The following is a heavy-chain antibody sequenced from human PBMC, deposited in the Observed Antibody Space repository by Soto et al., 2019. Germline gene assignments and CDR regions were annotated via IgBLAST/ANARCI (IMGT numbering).Heavy chain of an antibody. Sequence: PGGSLRLSCAASGFTFSSYGMHWVRQAPGKGLEWVAVISYDGSNKYYADSVKGRFTISRDNSKNTLYLQMNSLRAEDTAVYYCAKGGTAMAATGDYWGQGTLVTVSS. CDR3: AKGGTAMAATGDY. CDR1: GFTFSSYG. J-gene: IGHJ4*02. D-gene: IGHD5-18*01. CDR2: ISYDGSNK. V-gene: IGHV3-30*18.